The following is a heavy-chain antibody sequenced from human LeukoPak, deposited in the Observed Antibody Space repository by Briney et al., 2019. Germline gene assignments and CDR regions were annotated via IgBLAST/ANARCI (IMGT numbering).Heavy chain of an antibody. CDR1: GFTFSSYA. V-gene: IGHV3-23*01. CDR2: ISGSGGST. CDR3: AKDQLLWFGEPLTGPHAFDI. Sequence: PGGSLRLSCAASGFTFSSYAMSWVRQAPGKGLEWVSAISGSGGSTYYADSVKGRFTISRDNSKNTLYLQMNSLRAEDTAVYYCAKDQLLWFGEPLTGPHAFDIWGQGIMVTVSS. J-gene: IGHJ3*02. D-gene: IGHD3-10*01.